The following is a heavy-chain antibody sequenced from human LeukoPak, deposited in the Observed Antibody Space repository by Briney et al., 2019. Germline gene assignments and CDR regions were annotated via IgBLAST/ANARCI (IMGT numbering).Heavy chain of an antibody. CDR3: ARDVVGSLDY. CDR2: IKEDESAR. Sequence: GGSLRLSCAASGFTFSSYWMAWVRQAPGKGLEWVANIKEDESARHQADSVKGRFTISRDNTRNSLYLQMTNLRGDDTAVYYCARDVVGSLDYWGQGTLVTVSS. V-gene: IGHV3-7*01. CDR1: GFTFSSYW. J-gene: IGHJ4*02. D-gene: IGHD1-26*01.